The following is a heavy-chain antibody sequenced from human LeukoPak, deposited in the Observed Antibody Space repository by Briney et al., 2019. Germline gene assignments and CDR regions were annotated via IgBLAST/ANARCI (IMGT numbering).Heavy chain of an antibody. D-gene: IGHD6-19*01. J-gene: IGHJ6*02. Sequence: ASVKVSCKASGYTFTGYYMHWVRQAPGQGLEWMGWINPNSGGTNYAQKFQGWVTMTRDTSISTAYMELSRLRSDDTAVYYCARVDGSGSYYGMDVWGQGTTVTVSS. CDR3: ARVDGSGSYYGMDV. CDR2: INPNSGGT. CDR1: GYTFTGYY. V-gene: IGHV1-2*04.